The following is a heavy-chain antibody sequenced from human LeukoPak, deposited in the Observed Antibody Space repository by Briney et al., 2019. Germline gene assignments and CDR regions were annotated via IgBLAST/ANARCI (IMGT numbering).Heavy chain of an antibody. J-gene: IGHJ6*03. CDR2: IKQDGSDI. V-gene: IGHV3-7*01. D-gene: IGHD4-17*01. CDR1: GFTFNGFW. Sequence: GGSLRLSCTASGFTFNGFWMSWVRQAPGKGLEWVANIKQDGSDIYYLGSVRGRFTISRDNAMNSLYLQMNSLRAEDTAVYYCTRDALYGDPSYYYMDVWGKGTTVTVSS. CDR3: TRDALYGDPSYYYMDV.